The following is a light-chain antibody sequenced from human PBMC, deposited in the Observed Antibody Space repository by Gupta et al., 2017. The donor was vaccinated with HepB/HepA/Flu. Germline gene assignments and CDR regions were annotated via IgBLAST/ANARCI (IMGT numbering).Light chain of an antibody. V-gene: IGKV3-11*01. CDR2: DAS. CDR1: KIIATY. Sequence: EVVLIQSPATLSLSPGERATLSCRASKIIATYLAWYQQKPAQPPSLLIYDASNRAAGIPARFSSRGSGTDFTITISSLDAEDLGVYYWQRRVNWPLSFGGGTKVEIK. J-gene: IGKJ4*01. CDR3: QRRVNWPLS.